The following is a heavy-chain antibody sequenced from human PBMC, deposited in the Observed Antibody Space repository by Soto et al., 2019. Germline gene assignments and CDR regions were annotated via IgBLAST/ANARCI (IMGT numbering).Heavy chain of an antibody. CDR3: ARSIAVAGLDY. V-gene: IGHV3-30-3*01. D-gene: IGHD6-19*01. CDR1: GFSFSTYA. Sequence: GGSLRLSCATSGFSFSTYAIHWVRQAPGKGLDWVAVISNDGSKRYYAQSVKGRFTISRDDSNNTVDLQMNSLRAEDTALYYCARSIAVAGLDYWGPGTLVTVSS. CDR2: ISNDGSKR. J-gene: IGHJ4*02.